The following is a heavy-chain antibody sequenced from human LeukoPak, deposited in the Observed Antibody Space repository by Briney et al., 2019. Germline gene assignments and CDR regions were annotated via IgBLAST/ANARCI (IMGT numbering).Heavy chain of an antibody. V-gene: IGHV3-23*01. J-gene: IGHJ4*02. CDR1: GFTFSSYA. D-gene: IGHD5-18*01. Sequence: PGGSLRLTCAACGFTFSSYAMSRVRQAQGKGLAWVSAISGSGGSTYYADSVKGRFTISRDNSKNTLYLQMNSLRAEDTAVYYCAKALPKWIQLWLHGYWGEGTLVTVSS. CDR2: ISGSGGST. CDR3: AKALPKWIQLWLHGY.